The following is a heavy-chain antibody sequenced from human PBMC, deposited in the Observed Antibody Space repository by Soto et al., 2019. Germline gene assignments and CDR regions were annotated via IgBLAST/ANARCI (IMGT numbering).Heavy chain of an antibody. CDR3: AKAHLVGATGIDY. V-gene: IGHV3-23*01. CDR1: GFTFSSYA. J-gene: IGHJ4*02. CDR2: ISGSGGST. Sequence: EVQLLESGGGLVQPGGSLRLSCAASGFTFSSYAMSWVRQGPGKGLEWVSAISGSGGSTYYVDSVKGRFTISRDNSKNTLHLQMNSLRVEDTAEYYCAKAHLVGATGIDYWGQGTLVTVSS. D-gene: IGHD1-26*01.